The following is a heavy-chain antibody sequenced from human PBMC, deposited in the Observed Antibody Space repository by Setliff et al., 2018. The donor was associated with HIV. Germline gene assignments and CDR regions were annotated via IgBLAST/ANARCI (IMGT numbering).Heavy chain of an antibody. Sequence: GGSLRLSCTASGFTFGDYAMSWVRQAPGKGLEWVGFIRSKAYGGTTEYAASVKGRFTISRDDSKSIAYLQMNSLKTEDTAVYYCTTDYYDSSGYYHNDYWGQGTLVTVSS. D-gene: IGHD3-22*01. J-gene: IGHJ4*02. V-gene: IGHV3-49*04. CDR1: GFTFGDYA. CDR3: TTDYYDSSGYYHNDY. CDR2: IRSKAYGGTT.